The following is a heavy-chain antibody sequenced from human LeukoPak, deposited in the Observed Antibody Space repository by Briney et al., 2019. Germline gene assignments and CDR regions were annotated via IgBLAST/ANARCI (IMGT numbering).Heavy chain of an antibody. Sequence: GGSLRLSCAASGFTFGSYAISWVRQAPGKGLEWVSTISGSGLGTYHADSVKGRFTISRDNAKSTLYLQMNNLRVEDTAVYYCAKRTVAFDYWGQGTLVAVSS. CDR2: ISGSGLGT. V-gene: IGHV3-23*01. CDR3: AKRTVAFDY. J-gene: IGHJ4*02. D-gene: IGHD3/OR15-3a*01. CDR1: GFTFGSYA.